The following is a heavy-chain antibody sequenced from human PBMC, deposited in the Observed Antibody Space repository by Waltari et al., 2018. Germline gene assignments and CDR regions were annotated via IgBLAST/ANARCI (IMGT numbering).Heavy chain of an antibody. CDR1: GESVSSKTAP. V-gene: IGHV6-1*01. D-gene: IGHD3-16*01. CDR3: ARDPPDGYTYFDY. CDR2: TYYRSRWYN. Sequence: QVQLQQSGPGLVKPSQTLSLTCAISGESVSSKTAPWNWIRQSPSRGLEWLGRTYYRSRWYNNYAVSVKSRITINQDTSKNQFSLQLSSVTPEDTAVYYCARDPPDGYTYFDYWGQGTLVTVSS. J-gene: IGHJ4*02.